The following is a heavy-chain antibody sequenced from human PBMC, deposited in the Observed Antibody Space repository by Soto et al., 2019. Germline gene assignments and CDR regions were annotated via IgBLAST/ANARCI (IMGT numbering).Heavy chain of an antibody. Sequence: EVQLLESGGGLVQPGGSLRLSCAASGFTFSSYAMSWVRQAPGKGLEWVSAISGSGGSTYYADSVKGRFTISRDNSKNTLYMQMNSLRAEDTAVYYCAKDLDRYSSVWYLGEYFDYWGQGTLVTVSS. J-gene: IGHJ4*02. CDR1: GFTFSSYA. CDR3: AKDLDRYSSVWYLGEYFDY. V-gene: IGHV3-23*01. D-gene: IGHD6-19*01. CDR2: ISGSGGST.